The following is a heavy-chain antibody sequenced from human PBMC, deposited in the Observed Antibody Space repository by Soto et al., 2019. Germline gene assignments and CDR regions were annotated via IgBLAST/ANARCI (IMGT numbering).Heavy chain of an antibody. Sequence: SETLSLTCAVSGGSISSSNWWSWVRQPPGKGLEWIGEIYHSGSTNYNPSLKSRVTISVDKSKNQFSLKLSSVTAADTAVYYCARVWTTVTNWYDPWGQGTLVTVSS. CDR3: ARVWTTVTNWYDP. CDR1: GGSISSSNW. V-gene: IGHV4-4*02. CDR2: IYHSGST. J-gene: IGHJ5*02. D-gene: IGHD4-17*01.